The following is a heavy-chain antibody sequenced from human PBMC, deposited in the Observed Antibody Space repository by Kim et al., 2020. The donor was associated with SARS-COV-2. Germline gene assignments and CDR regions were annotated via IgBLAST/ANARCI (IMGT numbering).Heavy chain of an antibody. CDR1: GFTFSSYA. Sequence: GGSLRLSCAASGFTFSSYAMHWVRQAPGKGLEWVAVISYDGSNKYYADSVKGRFTISRDNSKNTLYLQMNSLRAEDTAVYYCARDRGSGSYWGYYFDYWGQGTLVTVSS. D-gene: IGHD3-10*01. J-gene: IGHJ4*02. CDR2: ISYDGSNK. V-gene: IGHV3-30-3*01. CDR3: ARDRGSGSYWGYYFDY.